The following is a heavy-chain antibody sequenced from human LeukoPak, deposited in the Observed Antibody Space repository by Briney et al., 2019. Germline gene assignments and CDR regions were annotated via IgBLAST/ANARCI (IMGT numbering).Heavy chain of an antibody. CDR1: GFTFSSYG. CDR3: AKILGSSWDDY. Sequence: PGGSLRLSCAASGFTFSSYGMHWVRQAPGKGLEWVAVISYDGSNKYYADSVKGRFTISRDNSKNTLYLQMNSLRAEDTAVYYCAKILGSSWDDYWGQGTLVTVSS. CDR2: ISYDGSNK. J-gene: IGHJ4*02. V-gene: IGHV3-30*18. D-gene: IGHD6-13*01.